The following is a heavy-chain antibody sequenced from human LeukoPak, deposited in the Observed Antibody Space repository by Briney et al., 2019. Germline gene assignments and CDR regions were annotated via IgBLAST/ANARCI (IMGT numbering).Heavy chain of an antibody. CDR3: ARHLPDGGRWLQDY. J-gene: IGHJ4*02. CDR1: GYCFTSYW. Sequence: GVSLKISCMVYGYCFTSYWIGWARRMRGKGMEWVWIIYPGDSDTRYSPSFQGQVTISADKSISTAYLRWSSLKASDTAMYYCARHLPDGGRWLQDYWGQGTLVTVSS. D-gene: IGHD5-24*01. CDR2: IYPGDSDT. V-gene: IGHV5-51*01.